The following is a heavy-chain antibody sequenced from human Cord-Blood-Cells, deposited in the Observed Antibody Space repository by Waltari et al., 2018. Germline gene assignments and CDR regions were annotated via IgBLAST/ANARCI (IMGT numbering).Heavy chain of an antibody. V-gene: IGHV1-2*02. Sequence: QVQLVQSGAEVKKPGASVKVSCKASGYTFTGYYMQWVRQAPGQGLEWMGWSNPNSGGSSYAQKVKGRVTMTRDTSISTSYMELSRLRSDDTAVYYCARVGNRAFDDWGQGTLVTVSS. CDR3: ARVGNRAFDD. CDR1: GYTFTGYY. CDR2: SNPNSGGS. J-gene: IGHJ4*02.